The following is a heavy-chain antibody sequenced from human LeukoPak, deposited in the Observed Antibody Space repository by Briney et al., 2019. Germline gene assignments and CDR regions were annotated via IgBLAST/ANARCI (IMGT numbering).Heavy chain of an antibody. CDR2: IRYDGSNK. V-gene: IGHV3-30*02. CDR3: ASGYSYGNDAFDI. D-gene: IGHD5-18*01. Sequence: GGSLRLSCAASGFTFSSYGMHWVRQAPGKGLEWVAFIRYDGSNKYYADSVKGRFTISRGNSKNTLYLQMNSLRAEDTAVYYCASGYSYGNDAFDIWGQGTMVTVSS. J-gene: IGHJ3*02. CDR1: GFTFSSYG.